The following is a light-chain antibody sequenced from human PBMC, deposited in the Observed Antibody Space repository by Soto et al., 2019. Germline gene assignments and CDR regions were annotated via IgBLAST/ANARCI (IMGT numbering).Light chain of an antibody. J-gene: IGLJ3*02. V-gene: IGLV2-11*01. Sequence: QSALTQPRSVSGSPGQSVTISCTGASSDVGGYISVSWYQQHPGKAPKLMIYDVSERPSGVPDRFSGSKSGNTASLTVSGLQAEDEADYHCCSYAGSYTWVFGGGTKLTVL. CDR1: SSDVGGYIS. CDR3: CSYAGSYTWV. CDR2: DVS.